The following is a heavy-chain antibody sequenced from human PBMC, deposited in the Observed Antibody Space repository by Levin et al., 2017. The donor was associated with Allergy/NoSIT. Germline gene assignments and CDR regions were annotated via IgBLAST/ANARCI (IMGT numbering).Heavy chain of an antibody. CDR2: IGGDGSRT. CDR1: GFXXDXFS. Sequence: GGSLRLSCAASGFXXDXFSIXXXXXXXXKGLEWVSLIGGDGSRTFYDDSVKGRFTISRDNSENSVYLQMNSLTTEDTALYYCAKEKKGSKWSVFDYWGQGALVTVSA. J-gene: IGHJ4*02. D-gene: IGHD2-15*01. CDR3: AKEKKGSKWSVFDY. V-gene: IGHV3-43*02.